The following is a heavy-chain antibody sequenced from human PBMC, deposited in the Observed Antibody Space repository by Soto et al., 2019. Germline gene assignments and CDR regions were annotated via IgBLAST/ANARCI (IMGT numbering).Heavy chain of an antibody. CDR2: ISSSSSYI. CDR3: ARDRLGFGEVDYYYYGMDV. V-gene: IGHV3-21*01. Sequence: EVQLVESGGGLVKPGGSLRLSCAASGFTFSSYSMNWVRQAPGKGLEWVSSISSSSSYIYYADSVKGRFTISRDNAKNSLYLQMNSLRAEDTAVYYCARDRLGFGEVDYYYYGMDVWGQGTTVTVSS. CDR1: GFTFSSYS. J-gene: IGHJ6*02. D-gene: IGHD3-10*01.